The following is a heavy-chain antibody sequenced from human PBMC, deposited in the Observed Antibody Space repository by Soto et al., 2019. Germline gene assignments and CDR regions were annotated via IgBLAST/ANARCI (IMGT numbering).Heavy chain of an antibody. CDR2: IDPSDSYT. Sequence: PGESLKISCKGSGYSFTSYWISWVRQMPGKGLEWMGRIDPSDSYTNYSPSFQGLVTISADKSISTAYLQWSSLKASDTAMYYCARRGVATMGTYYYYGMDVWGQGTTVTVYS. V-gene: IGHV5-10-1*01. J-gene: IGHJ6*02. CDR1: GYSFTSYW. CDR3: ARRGVATMGTYYYYGMDV. D-gene: IGHD5-12*01.